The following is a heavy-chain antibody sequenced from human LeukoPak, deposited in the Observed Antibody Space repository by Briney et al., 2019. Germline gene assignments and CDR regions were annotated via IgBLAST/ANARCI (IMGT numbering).Heavy chain of an antibody. CDR2: ISPIFGTA. V-gene: IGHV1-69*13. J-gene: IGHJ4*02. D-gene: IGHD1-26*01. CDR3: ATYSGNLLLFDY. CDR1: GGTFSSYA. Sequence: ASVKVSCKASGGTFSSYAISWVRQAPGQGLEWMGGISPIFGTANYAQKFQGRVTITADESTSTAYMELSSLRSEDTAVYYCATYSGNLLLFDYWGQGTLVTVSS.